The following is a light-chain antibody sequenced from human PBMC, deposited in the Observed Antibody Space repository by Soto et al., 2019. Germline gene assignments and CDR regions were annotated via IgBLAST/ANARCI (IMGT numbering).Light chain of an antibody. V-gene: IGLV2-23*02. J-gene: IGLJ3*02. Sequence: QSVLTQPASVSGSPGQSITISCTGSGTDVGTYNFVSWFQRHPGKAPQLIIYEVTERPSGVSTRFSGSKSVNTASLTISGLRAEGEADYFCCSFAGRKTWVFGGGTKVTVL. CDR2: EVT. CDR3: CSFAGRKTWV. CDR1: GTDVGTYNF.